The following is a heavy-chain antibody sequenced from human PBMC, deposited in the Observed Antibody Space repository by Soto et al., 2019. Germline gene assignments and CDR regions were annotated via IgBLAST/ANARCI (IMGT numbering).Heavy chain of an antibody. V-gene: IGHV3-23*01. J-gene: IGHJ5*02. CDR1: GFTFSSYA. CDR3: AKSTQKSSGWYVNWFDP. CDR2: ISGSGGST. D-gene: IGHD6-19*01. Sequence: GGSLRPSCAASGFTFSSYAMSWVRQAPGKGLEWVSAISGSGGSTYYADSVKGRFTISRDNSKNTLYLQMNSLRAEDTAVYYCAKSTQKSSGWYVNWFDPWGQGTLVTVSS.